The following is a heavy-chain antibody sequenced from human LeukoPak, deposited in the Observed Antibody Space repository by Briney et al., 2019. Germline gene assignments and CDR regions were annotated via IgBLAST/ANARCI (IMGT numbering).Heavy chain of an antibody. V-gene: IGHV1-69*13. CDR2: IIPIFGTA. J-gene: IGHJ4*02. D-gene: IGHD1-26*01. CDR1: GGTFSSYA. CDR3: ARDPSPGGPGEYSGSYNGYY. Sequence: SVKVSCKASGGTFSSYAISWVRQAPGQGLEWMGGIIPIFGTANYAQKFQGRVTITADESTSTAYMELSSLRSEDTAVYYCARDPSPGGPGEYSGSYNGYYWGQGTLVTVSS.